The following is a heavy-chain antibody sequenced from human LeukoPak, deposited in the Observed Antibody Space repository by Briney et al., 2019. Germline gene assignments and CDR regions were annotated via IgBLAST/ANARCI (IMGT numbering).Heavy chain of an antibody. J-gene: IGHJ4*02. V-gene: IGHV4-59*01. CDR1: GDSISGNY. D-gene: IGHD3-10*01. Sequence: SETLSLTCSVSGDSISGNYWSWMRQSPGKGLEWIGYIYYSGSTNYNPSLKSRVTMSLDTSKNQVSLNLKSVTAADTAVYYCARAPRWYYYGSGAPLDYWGQETLVTVSS. CDR3: ARAPRWYYYGSGAPLDY. CDR2: IYYSGST.